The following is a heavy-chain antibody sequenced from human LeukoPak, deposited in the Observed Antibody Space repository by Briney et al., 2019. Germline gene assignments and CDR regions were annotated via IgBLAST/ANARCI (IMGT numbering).Heavy chain of an antibody. V-gene: IGHV4-59*08. Sequence: SETLSLTCTVSGGSISSYYWSWIRQPPGKGLEWIGYIYYSGSTNYNPSLKSRVTISVDTSKNQFSLKLSSVTAADTAVYYCARLPDYYYSYMDVWGKGTTVTISS. CDR2: IYYSGST. D-gene: IGHD1-14*01. J-gene: IGHJ6*03. CDR3: ARLPDYYYSYMDV. CDR1: GGSISSYY.